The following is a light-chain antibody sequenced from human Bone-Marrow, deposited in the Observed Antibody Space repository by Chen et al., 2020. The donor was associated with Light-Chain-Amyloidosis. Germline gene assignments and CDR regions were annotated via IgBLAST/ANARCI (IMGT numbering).Light chain of an antibody. Sequence: SYVPPQPSSVSVAPGHTAPLPCGGNNIGSTSVHWYQQTPGQAPLLVVYDDSARPSGIPERLGGSNARNTATLTISRDEAEDEADYCCQVWNRGSDRPVFGGGTKLTVL. CDR2: DDS. J-gene: IGLJ3*02. CDR3: QVWNRGSDRPV. CDR1: NIGSTS. V-gene: IGLV3-21*02.